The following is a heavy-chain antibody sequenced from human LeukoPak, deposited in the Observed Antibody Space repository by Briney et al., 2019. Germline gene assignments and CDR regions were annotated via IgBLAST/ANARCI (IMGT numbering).Heavy chain of an antibody. V-gene: IGHV3-21*01. D-gene: IGHD4-17*01. J-gene: IGHJ5*02. CDR2: ISSSGSYI. CDR3: ARARYDYGVSPGWFDP. CDR1: LFTLSRYS. Sequence: GGSLRLSRAHSLFTLSRYSLHWVREAPATGLEWVWSISSSGSYIYYADSVKGRFTISRDNAKNPLYLQMNSLRAEDTAVYYCARARYDYGVSPGWFDPSGQGTLGTVSS.